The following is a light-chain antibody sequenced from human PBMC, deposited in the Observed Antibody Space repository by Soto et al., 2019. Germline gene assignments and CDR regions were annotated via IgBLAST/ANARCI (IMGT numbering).Light chain of an antibody. V-gene: IGLV2-8*01. Sequence: QSALTQPPSASGSPGQSVTISCTGTSSDVGGYNYVSWYQQHPGKAPKLMIYEVSKRPSGVPDRFSGSKPGNTASLTVSGLEAWDEADDYCRSYAGSIGVFGGGTELTVL. CDR2: EVS. J-gene: IGLJ2*01. CDR3: RSYAGSIGV. CDR1: SSDVGGYNY.